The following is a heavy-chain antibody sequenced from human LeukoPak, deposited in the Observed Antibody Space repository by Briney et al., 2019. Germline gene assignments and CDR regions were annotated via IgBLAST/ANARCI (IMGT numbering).Heavy chain of an antibody. CDR3: ARVYGSGSYVGY. D-gene: IGHD3-10*01. V-gene: IGHV4-30-4*01. Sequence: SQTLSLTCTVSGGSISSGDYYWSWIRQPPGKGLEWIGYIYYSGSTYYNPSLKSRATISVDTSKNQFSLKLSSVTAADTAVYYCARVYGSGSYVGYWGQGTLVTVSS. CDR1: GGSISSGDYY. J-gene: IGHJ4*02. CDR2: IYYSGST.